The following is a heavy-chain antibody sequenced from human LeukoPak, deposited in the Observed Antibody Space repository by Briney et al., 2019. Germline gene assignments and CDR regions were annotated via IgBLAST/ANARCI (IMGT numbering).Heavy chain of an antibody. CDR2: IDPIDSYT. D-gene: IGHD6-19*01. CDR1: GYSFTSYW. Sequence: GESLKVSCKGSGYSFTSYWISWVRQMPGKGLEWMGRIDPIDSYTNYSPSFQGHVTISADKTISTAYLQWSSLKASDTAMYYCARQRDSGWNFPIDYWGQGTLVTVSS. V-gene: IGHV5-10-1*01. J-gene: IGHJ4*02. CDR3: ARQRDSGWNFPIDY.